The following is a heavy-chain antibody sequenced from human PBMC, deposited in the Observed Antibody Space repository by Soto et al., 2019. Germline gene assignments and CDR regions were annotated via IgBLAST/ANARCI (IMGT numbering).Heavy chain of an antibody. CDR1: GYIFTIYY. CDR2: INPSGGST. Sequence: ASVKVSCKASGYIFTIYYMHWVRQAPGQGLEWMGIINPSGGSTRYAQMFQGRVTMTRDTSTSTVYMELSSLRSEDTAVYYCARELVAAEGSGMDVWGQGTTVTVSS. V-gene: IGHV1-46*01. D-gene: IGHD5-12*01. CDR3: ARELVAAEGSGMDV. J-gene: IGHJ6*02.